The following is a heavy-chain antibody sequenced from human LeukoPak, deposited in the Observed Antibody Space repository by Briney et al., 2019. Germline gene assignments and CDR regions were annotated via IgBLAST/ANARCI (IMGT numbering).Heavy chain of an antibody. D-gene: IGHD3-10*01. V-gene: IGHV1-18*04. CDR1: GYTFTSYG. Sequence: ASVKVSCKASGYTFTSYGISWVRQAPGQGLEWMGWISAYNGNTNYAQKLQGRVTMTTDTSTSTAYMELRSLRSDDTAVYYCARGGSHGSGSYYPYYYGMDVWGKGTTVTVSS. CDR3: ARGGSHGSGSYYPYYYGMDV. CDR2: ISAYNGNT. J-gene: IGHJ6*04.